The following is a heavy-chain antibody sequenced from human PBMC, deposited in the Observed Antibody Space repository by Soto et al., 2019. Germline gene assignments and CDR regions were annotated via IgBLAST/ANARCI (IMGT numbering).Heavy chain of an antibody. J-gene: IGHJ4*02. CDR2: INHSGST. V-gene: IGHV4-34*01. Sequence: QVQLQQWGAGLLKPSETLSLTCAVYGGSFSGYYWSWIRQPPGKGLEWIGEINHSGSTNYNPSLKSRVTISVDTSKNQFSLKLSSVTAADTAVYYCARGEVYRGFDYWGQGTLVTVSS. CDR3: ARGEVYRGFDY. CDR1: GGSFSGYY.